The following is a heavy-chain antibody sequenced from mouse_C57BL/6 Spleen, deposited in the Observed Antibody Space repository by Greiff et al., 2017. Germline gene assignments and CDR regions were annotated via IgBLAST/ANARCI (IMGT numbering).Heavy chain of an antibody. D-gene: IGHD2-3*01. Sequence: QVQLQQPGAELVRPGTSVKLSCKASGYTFTSYWMHWVKQRPGQGLEWIGVIDPSDSYTNYNQKFKGKATLTVDPSSSTAYMQLSSLTSEDSAVYYCAGVTTRESAMDYWGQGTSVTVSS. CDR2: IDPSDSYT. V-gene: IGHV1-59*01. CDR1: GYTFTSYW. J-gene: IGHJ4*01. CDR3: AGVTTRESAMDY.